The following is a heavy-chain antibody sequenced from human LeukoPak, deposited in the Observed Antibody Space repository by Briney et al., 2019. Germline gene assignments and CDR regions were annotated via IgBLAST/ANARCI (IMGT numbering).Heavy chain of an antibody. J-gene: IGHJ4*02. CDR1: GGSFSGYY. V-gene: IGHV4-34*01. Sequence: PSETLSLTCAVYGGSFSGYYWSWIRQPPGKGLEWIGEINHSGSTNYNPSLKSRVTISVDTSKNQFSLQLSSVTAADTAVYYCARGLAVTYYYDSSGYYPRYYFDYWGQGTLVTVSS. D-gene: IGHD3-22*01. CDR2: INHSGST. CDR3: ARGLAVTYYYDSSGYYPRYYFDY.